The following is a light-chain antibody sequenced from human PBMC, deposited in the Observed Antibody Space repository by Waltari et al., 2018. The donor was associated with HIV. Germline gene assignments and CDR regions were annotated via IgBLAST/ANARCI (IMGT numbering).Light chain of an antibody. CDR3: AVWDGSLSAYV. CDR2: VNN. CDR1: TSNIGRVN. Sequence: QSVLTQPPSASGAPGQRVTISCSGSTSNIGRVNVQWYQQLPETAPKLLIHVNNYRPSGVPDRFSGSKSGTSASLAISGLQSEDEADYYCAVWDGSLSAYVFGPGTKVTV. V-gene: IGLV1-44*01. J-gene: IGLJ1*01.